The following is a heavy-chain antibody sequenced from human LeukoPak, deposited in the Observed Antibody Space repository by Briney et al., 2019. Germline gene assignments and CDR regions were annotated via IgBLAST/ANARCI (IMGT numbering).Heavy chain of an antibody. D-gene: IGHD2-2*01. J-gene: IGHJ1*01. CDR2: IKQDGSEK. CDR1: GFTFSSYW. V-gene: IGHV3-7*03. CDR3: ARVVVVPAASAEYFQH. Sequence: GGSLRLSCAASGFTFSSYWMSWVRQAPGKGLEWVAKIKQDGSEKYYVDSVKGRFTSSRDNAKNSLYLQMNSLRAEDTAVYYCARVVVVPAASAEYFQHWGQGTLVTVSS.